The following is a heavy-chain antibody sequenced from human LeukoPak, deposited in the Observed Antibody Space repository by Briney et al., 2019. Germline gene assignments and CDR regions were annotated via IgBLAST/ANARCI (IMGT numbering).Heavy chain of an antibody. Sequence: GGSLRLSCAASGFTFGIYAMHWVRQAPGKGLEWVSGISGSGGSTYYADSVKGRFTISRDNSKNTLYLQMNSLRAEDTAVYYCAKDKVPLLSRGAFDIWGQGTMVTVSS. D-gene: IGHD2-2*01. V-gene: IGHV3-23*01. CDR3: AKDKVPLLSRGAFDI. J-gene: IGHJ3*02. CDR2: ISGSGGST. CDR1: GFTFGIYA.